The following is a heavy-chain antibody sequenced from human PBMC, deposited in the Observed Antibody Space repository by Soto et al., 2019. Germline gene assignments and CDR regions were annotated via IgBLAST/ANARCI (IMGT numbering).Heavy chain of an antibody. J-gene: IGHJ4*02. V-gene: IGHV3-23*01. CDR2: ISGSGGST. Sequence: GGSLRLSCAASGFTFSSYAMSWVRQAPGKGLERVSAISGSGGSTYYADSVKGRFTISRDNSKNTLYLQVNSLRAEDTAVYYYVKVSRGQQLGSDDWGKATMVTVCS. CDR1: GFTFSSYA. CDR3: VKVSRGQQLGSDD. D-gene: IGHD6-13*01.